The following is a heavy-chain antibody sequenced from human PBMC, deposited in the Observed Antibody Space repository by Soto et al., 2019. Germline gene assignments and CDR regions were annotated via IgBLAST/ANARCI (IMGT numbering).Heavy chain of an antibody. D-gene: IGHD3-22*01. Sequence: EVQLVESGGGLVQPGGSLRLSCAASGFTFSSYSMNWVRQAPGKGLEWVSYISSSSSTIYYADSVKGRFTISRDNAKNSLYLQMNSLRDEDTAVYYCARDRDSSGYYTYYFDYWGQGTLVTVSS. J-gene: IGHJ4*02. CDR2: ISSSSSTI. CDR3: ARDRDSSGYYTYYFDY. V-gene: IGHV3-48*02. CDR1: GFTFSSYS.